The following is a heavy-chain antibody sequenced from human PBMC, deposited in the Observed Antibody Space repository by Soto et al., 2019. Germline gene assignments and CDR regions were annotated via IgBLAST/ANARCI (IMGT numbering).Heavy chain of an antibody. J-gene: IGHJ6*02. Sequence: QVQLVQSGAEVKKPGASVKVSCKASGYTFTSYGISWVRQAPGQGLEWMGWISAYNGITNYAQKLQGRVTMTTDTSTSTAYMELRSLRSDDTAVYYCARDPTIFGVVQNYGMDVWGQGTTVTVSS. CDR2: ISAYNGIT. CDR1: GYTFTSYG. V-gene: IGHV1-18*01. D-gene: IGHD3-3*01. CDR3: ARDPTIFGVVQNYGMDV.